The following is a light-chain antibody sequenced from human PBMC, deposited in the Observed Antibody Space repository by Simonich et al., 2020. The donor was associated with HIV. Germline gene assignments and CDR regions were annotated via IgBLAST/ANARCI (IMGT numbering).Light chain of an antibody. CDR1: PSVSSN. V-gene: IGKV3-15*01. J-gene: IGKJ2*01. CDR3: QHYNNWPPYT. CDR2: DAS. Sequence: DIVMTHSPATLSLSPGERTTFSCRASPSVSSNLAWYQQKPGQAPRLLIYDASTRATGIPARFSGSGSGTEFTLTISTMQSEDFAVYYCQHYNNWPPYTFGQGTKLEIK.